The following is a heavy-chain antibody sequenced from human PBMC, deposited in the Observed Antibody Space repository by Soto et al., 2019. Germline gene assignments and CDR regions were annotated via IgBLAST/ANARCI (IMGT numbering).Heavy chain of an antibody. CDR3: ARRSPGGLPGSYYYGMDV. V-gene: IGHV4-39*01. D-gene: IGHD3-10*01. Sequence: QLQLQESGPGLVKPSETLSLTCTVSDGSISSTNYYWGWNRQSPGKGLEWIGSIYYTGSTYYNPSLKSRVTISVDTSKNQFSLKLSSVTAADTAVYYCARRSPGGLPGSYYYGMDVWGQGTTVTVSS. CDR1: DGSISSTNYY. J-gene: IGHJ6*02. CDR2: IYYTGST.